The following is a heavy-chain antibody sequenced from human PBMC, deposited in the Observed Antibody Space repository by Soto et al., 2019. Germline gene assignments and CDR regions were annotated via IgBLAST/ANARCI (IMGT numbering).Heavy chain of an antibody. J-gene: IGHJ6*01. V-gene: IGHV3-23*01. D-gene: IGHD2-21*02. CDR2: ISGSGGSI. CDR1: GFIFSSSA. CDR3: AKGGGDSLRYGMDV. Sequence: GGSLRLSCAASGFIFSSSAMNWVRQAPGKGLEWVSAISGSGGSIYYADSVKGRFTISRDNSKTTLYLEMDSLRAEDTAVYYCAKGGGDSLRYGMDVWGQGTTVTVSS.